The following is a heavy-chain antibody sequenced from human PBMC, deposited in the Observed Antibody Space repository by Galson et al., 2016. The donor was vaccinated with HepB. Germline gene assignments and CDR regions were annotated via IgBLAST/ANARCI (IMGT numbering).Heavy chain of an antibody. Sequence: SLRLSCAVSGFTFSTYALSWVRQAPGKGLEWVSAISASGRSTYYADSVKGRLTISRDNSKNTLYLQMYSLRAEDTAVYYCAKDRAISETSGYYNFDYWGQGTLVTVSS. J-gene: IGHJ4*02. D-gene: IGHD3-22*01. CDR3: AKDRAISETSGYYNFDY. CDR2: ISASGRST. V-gene: IGHV3-23*01. CDR1: GFTFSTYA.